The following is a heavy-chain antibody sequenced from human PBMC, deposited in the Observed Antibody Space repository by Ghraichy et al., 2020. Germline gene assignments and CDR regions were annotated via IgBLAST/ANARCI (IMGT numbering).Heavy chain of an antibody. Sequence: GRSLRLSCAASGFTFSNYWMTWVRQAPGKGLEWVAGIKKDGSEKYYVDSVKGRFTISRDNTKNSLYLQMNSLRAEDTAVYYCARPLTHLLEDVFDVWGQGTMVTVSS. CDR3: ARPLTHLLEDVFDV. J-gene: IGHJ3*01. CDR2: IKKDGSEK. CDR1: GFTFSNYW. V-gene: IGHV3-7*01.